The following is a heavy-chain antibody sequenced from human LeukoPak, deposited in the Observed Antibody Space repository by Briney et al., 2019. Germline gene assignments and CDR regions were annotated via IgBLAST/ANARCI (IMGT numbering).Heavy chain of an antibody. CDR1: GFTFSSCG. CDR2: ISYDGSNK. J-gene: IGHJ6*02. V-gene: IGHV3-30*18. D-gene: IGHD4-17*01. CDR3: AKDTVAAVDNYYYGMDV. Sequence: GGSLRLSCAASGFTFSSCGMHWVRQAPGKGLEWVAVISYDGSNKYYADSVKGRFTISRDNSKNTLYLQMNSLRAEDTAVYYCAKDTVAAVDNYYYGMDVWGQGTTVTVSS.